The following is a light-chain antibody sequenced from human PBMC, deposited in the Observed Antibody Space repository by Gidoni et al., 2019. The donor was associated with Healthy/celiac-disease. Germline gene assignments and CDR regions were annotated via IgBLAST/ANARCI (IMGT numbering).Light chain of an antibody. CDR1: SSNIGAGYD. V-gene: IGLV1-40*01. CDR3: QSYDSSLSGFWV. J-gene: IGLJ3*02. CDR2: GNS. Sequence: QSVLTQPPSLSGAPGQWVTISCPGSSSNIGAGYDVHWYQQLPGTAPKLLIYGNSNRPSGVPDRFSGSKSGTSASLAITGLQAEDEADYYCQSYDSSLSGFWVFGGGTKLTVL.